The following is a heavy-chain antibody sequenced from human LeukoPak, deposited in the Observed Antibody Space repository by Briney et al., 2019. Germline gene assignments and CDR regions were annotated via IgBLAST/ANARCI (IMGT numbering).Heavy chain of an antibody. CDR1: GVIFTISA. D-gene: IGHD5-18*01. V-gene: IGHV1-58*02. CDR2: IVVGSGNT. Sequence: SVSVSCKASGVIFTISAMQWVRQARGQRLEWIGWIVVGSGNTNYAQKFQERVSITRDMSTSTAYMELSSLRSEDTAVYYCAAKIQLDAFDIWGQGTMVTVSS. CDR3: AAKIQLDAFDI. J-gene: IGHJ3*02.